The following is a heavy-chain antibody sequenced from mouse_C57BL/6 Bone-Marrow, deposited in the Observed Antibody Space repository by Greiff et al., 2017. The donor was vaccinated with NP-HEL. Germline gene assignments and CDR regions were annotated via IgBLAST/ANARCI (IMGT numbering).Heavy chain of an antibody. CDR2: IDPEDGET. Sequence: VQLQQSGAELVKPGASVKLSCTASGFNITDYYMHWVKQRTEQGLEWIGRIDPEDGETKYAPKFQGKATITADTSSNTAYLQLSSLTSEDTAVYYCAYYYGSSFWYFDVWGTGTTVTVSS. V-gene: IGHV14-2*01. D-gene: IGHD1-1*01. J-gene: IGHJ1*03. CDR1: GFNITDYY. CDR3: AYYYGSSFWYFDV.